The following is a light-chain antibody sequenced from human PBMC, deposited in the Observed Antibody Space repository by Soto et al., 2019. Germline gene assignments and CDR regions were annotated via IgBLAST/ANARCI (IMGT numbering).Light chain of an antibody. V-gene: IGKV1-13*02. CDR1: QGIASA. CDR2: DGS. CDR3: QQFNSYPLIT. Sequence: AIQLTQSPSSLSASIGDKVTISCRASQGIASALVWYQQKPGKSPQLLIYDGSNLEKGVPSRFSGSGSGTEFTLTISSLRPEDFATYYCQQFNSYPLITFGQGTRLEI. J-gene: IGKJ5*01.